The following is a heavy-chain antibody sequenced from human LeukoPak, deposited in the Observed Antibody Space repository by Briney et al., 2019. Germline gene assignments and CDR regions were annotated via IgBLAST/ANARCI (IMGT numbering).Heavy chain of an antibody. CDR1: GFTFSNYW. CDR2: IKQDGSEK. D-gene: IGHD3-3*01. Sequence: SLRLSCAASGFTFSNYWMTWVRQAPGKGLEWVADIKQDGSEKLYVNSVRGRFTISRDNAKMSLFLQMNSLRAEDTAVYYCARDNGVVHGVYYMDVWGKGTTVTV. V-gene: IGHV3-7*01. J-gene: IGHJ6*03. CDR3: ARDNGVVHGVYYMDV.